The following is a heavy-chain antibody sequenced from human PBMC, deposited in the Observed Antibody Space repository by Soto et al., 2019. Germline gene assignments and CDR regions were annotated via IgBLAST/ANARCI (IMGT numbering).Heavy chain of an antibody. D-gene: IGHD2-15*01. J-gene: IGHJ4*02. CDR2: IYYSGST. CDR1: GGSISSYY. V-gene: IGHV4-59*08. CDR3: ARRYGGNLDY. Sequence: QVQLQESGPGLVKPSETLSLTCTVSGGSISSYYWSWIRQPPGKGLEWIGYIYYSGSTNYNPSLKSRASVSAATSQNQFSLNLSSVTAADTAVYYCARRYGGNLDYWGQGTLVTVSS.